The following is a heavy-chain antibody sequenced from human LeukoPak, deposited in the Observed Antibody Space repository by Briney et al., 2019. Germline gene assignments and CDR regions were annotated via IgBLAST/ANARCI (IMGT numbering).Heavy chain of an antibody. V-gene: IGHV3-23*01. CDR3: AKWGDYDVLTGYYVSDY. J-gene: IGHJ4*02. Sequence: GASLRLSCAASGFTFSNYAMSWVRQAPGKGLEWVSAVTGSGGNTYYADSVKGRFTISRDNSKNTLYLQMNSLRAEDTAVYYCAKWGDYDVLTGYYVSDYWGQGTLVTVSS. D-gene: IGHD3-9*01. CDR2: VTGSGGNT. CDR1: GFTFSNYA.